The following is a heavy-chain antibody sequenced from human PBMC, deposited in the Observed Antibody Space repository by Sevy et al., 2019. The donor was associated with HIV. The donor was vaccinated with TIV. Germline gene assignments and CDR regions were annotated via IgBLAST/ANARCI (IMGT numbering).Heavy chain of an antibody. CDR1: GGSISSGGYY. D-gene: IGHD2-15*01. V-gene: IGHV4-31*03. CDR2: IYYSGST. CDR3: ARDRNEYCSGGSCYWSRGDAFDI. Sequence: SETLSLTCTVSGGSISSGGYYWSWIRQHPGKGLEWIGYIYYSGSTYYNPSLKSRVTISVDTSKNQLSLKLSSVTAADTAVYYCARDRNEYCSGGSCYWSRGDAFDIWGQGTMVTVSS. J-gene: IGHJ3*02.